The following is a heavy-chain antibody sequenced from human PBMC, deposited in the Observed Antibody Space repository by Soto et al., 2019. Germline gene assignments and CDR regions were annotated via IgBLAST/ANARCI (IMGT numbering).Heavy chain of an antibody. CDR3: ARLPGPYYYYGMDV. V-gene: IGHV4-31*03. CDR2: IFYIGST. Sequence: SETLSLTCTVSGGSISSGGYFWNWIRQHPGKGLEWIGYIFYIGSTYYNPSLKSRVTISVDTSKNQFSLKLSSVTAADTAVYYCARLPGPYYYYGMDVWGQGTTVTVSS. CDR1: GGSISSGGYF. J-gene: IGHJ6*02.